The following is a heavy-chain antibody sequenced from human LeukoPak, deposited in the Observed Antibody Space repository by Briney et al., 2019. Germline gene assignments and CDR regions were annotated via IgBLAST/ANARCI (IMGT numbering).Heavy chain of an antibody. J-gene: IGHJ3*02. Sequence: ASVKVSCKVSGESITELGMHWVRQSPGKGLEWMGGLVPENYQTIYARDFQGRVTMTEDTSTDTAYMELSSLRSEDTAIYYCALASDYYDSSGYYLEIWGQGTLVTVSA. CDR1: GESITELG. D-gene: IGHD3-22*01. CDR2: LVPENYQT. CDR3: ALASDYYDSSGYYLEI. V-gene: IGHV1-24*01.